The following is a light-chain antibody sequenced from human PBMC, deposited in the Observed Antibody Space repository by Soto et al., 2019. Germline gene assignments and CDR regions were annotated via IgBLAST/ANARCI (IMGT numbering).Light chain of an antibody. CDR1: SSDVGGYNY. CDR2: EVS. Sequence: QSALTQPPSASGSPGQSVTISCTGTSSDVGGYNYVSWYQQHPGKAPKLMIYEVSKRPSGVPDRFSGSKSGNTASLTVSGLQAEDEADYCCRSYAGSNYVFGPGTKLTVL. J-gene: IGLJ1*01. CDR3: RSYAGSNYV. V-gene: IGLV2-8*01.